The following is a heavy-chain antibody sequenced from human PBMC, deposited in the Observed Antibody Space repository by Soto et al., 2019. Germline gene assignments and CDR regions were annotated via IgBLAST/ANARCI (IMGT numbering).Heavy chain of an antibody. J-gene: IGHJ5*02. CDR3: VRDGTKTLRDWFDP. CDR2: IYATGTT. D-gene: IGHD1-1*01. CDR1: GASISGFY. V-gene: IGHV4-4*07. Sequence: SETLSLTCTVSGASISGFYWSSIRKSAGKGLEWIGRIYATGTTDYTPSLKSRVMMSVDTSKKQFSLKLRSVTAADTAVYYCVRDGTKTLRDWFDPWGQGIAVTVSS.